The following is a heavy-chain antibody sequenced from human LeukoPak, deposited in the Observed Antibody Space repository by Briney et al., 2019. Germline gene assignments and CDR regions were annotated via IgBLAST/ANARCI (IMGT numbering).Heavy chain of an antibody. CDR3: ARDDYSGNSVENAFDI. D-gene: IGHD4-23*01. V-gene: IGHV3-7*01. CDR2: IKQDGSEK. CDR1: GFIFSNYW. Sequence: PGGSLRLSCAASGFIFSNYWMSWVRQAPGKGLEWVANIKQDGSEKYYVDTVKGRFTISRDNAKNSLYLQMNSLRAEDTAVYYCARDDYSGNSVENAFDIWGQGTLLTVSS. J-gene: IGHJ3*02.